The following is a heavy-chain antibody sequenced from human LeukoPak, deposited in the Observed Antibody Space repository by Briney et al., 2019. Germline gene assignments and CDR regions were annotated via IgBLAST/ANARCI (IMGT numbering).Heavy chain of an antibody. CDR1: GASITSRIL. Sequence: SETLSLTCVVSGASITSRILWSWVRQPPGKGLEWIGEISHTGSIDYTPSLKSRATISLDKSKNQLSLNLTSVTAADTAMYYCARDNERRLTAAGTAAFDLWGRGTLVTVSS. V-gene: IGHV4-4*02. CDR2: ISHTGSI. D-gene: IGHD6-13*01. CDR3: ARDNERRLTAAGTAAFDL. J-gene: IGHJ2*01.